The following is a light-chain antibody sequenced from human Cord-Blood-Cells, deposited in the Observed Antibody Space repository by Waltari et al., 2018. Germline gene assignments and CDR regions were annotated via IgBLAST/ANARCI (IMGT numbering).Light chain of an antibody. CDR2: AAA. Sequence: DIQMTQSPSSLSASVGDRVTITCRESQSISSYLSWYQQKPGKAPKLLIYAAASFESGVPSRFSGSGPGKDFTLTISSLQPEDFATYYCQQSYSTPRTFGPGTTVDIK. CDR3: QQSYSTPRT. J-gene: IGKJ3*01. CDR1: QSISSY. V-gene: IGKV1-39*01.